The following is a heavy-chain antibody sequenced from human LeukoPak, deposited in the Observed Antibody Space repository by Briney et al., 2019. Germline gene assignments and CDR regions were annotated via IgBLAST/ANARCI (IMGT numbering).Heavy chain of an antibody. J-gene: IGHJ6*02. CDR1: GGSISSGGYY. Sequence: SETLSLTCTVSGGSISSGGYYWSWIRQPPGKGLEWIGYIYYSGSTNYNPSLKSRVTISVDTSKNQFSLKLSSVTAADTAVYYCATSKDPYDFWSGYGYGGDYGMDVWGQGTTVTVSS. CDR2: IYYSGST. CDR3: ATSKDPYDFWSGYGYGGDYGMDV. V-gene: IGHV4-61*08. D-gene: IGHD3-3*01.